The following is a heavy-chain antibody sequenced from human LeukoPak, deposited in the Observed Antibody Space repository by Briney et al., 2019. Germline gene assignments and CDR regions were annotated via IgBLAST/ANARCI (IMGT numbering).Heavy chain of an antibody. CDR2: IYYSGST. CDR3: ARVPVYYDILTGYYEYYYYMDV. V-gene: IGHV4-59*01. Sequence: PSETLSLTCTVSGGSISSYYWSWIRQPPGKGLEWIGYIYYSGSTNYNPSLKSRVTISVDTSKNQFSLKLSSVTAADTAVYYCARVPVYYDILTGYYEYYYYMDVWGKGTTVTISS. D-gene: IGHD3-9*01. J-gene: IGHJ6*03. CDR1: GGSISSYY.